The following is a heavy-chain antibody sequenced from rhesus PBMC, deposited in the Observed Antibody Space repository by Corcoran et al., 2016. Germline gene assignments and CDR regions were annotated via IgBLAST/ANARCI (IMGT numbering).Heavy chain of an antibody. CDR1: GFTYSSFA. CDR2: ISSASNYI. J-gene: IGHJ4*01. V-gene: IGHV3S16*01. CDR3: TRRSRSYHFDY. D-gene: IGHD4-29*01. Sequence: EVQLVESGGGLVQPGGSLRLSCVASGFTYSSFAMSWVRQAPGKGLEWVSSISSASNYIYYADSVKGRFTISRDNAKNSLSLQMNSLRAEDTAVYYCTRRSRSYHFDYWGQGVLVTVSS.